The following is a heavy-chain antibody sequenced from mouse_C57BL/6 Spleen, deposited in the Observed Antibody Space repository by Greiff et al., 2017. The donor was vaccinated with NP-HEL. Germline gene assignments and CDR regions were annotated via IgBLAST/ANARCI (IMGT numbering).Heavy chain of an antibody. Sequence: QVQLQQPGAELVKPGASVKLSCKASGYTFTSYWMQWVKQRPGQGLEWIGEIDPSDSYTNYNQKFKGKATLTVDTSSSTAYMQLSSLTSEDSAVYYCARVPFAYWGQGTLVTVSA. CDR3: ARVPFAY. CDR1: GYTFTSYW. V-gene: IGHV1-50*01. CDR2: IDPSDSYT. J-gene: IGHJ3*01.